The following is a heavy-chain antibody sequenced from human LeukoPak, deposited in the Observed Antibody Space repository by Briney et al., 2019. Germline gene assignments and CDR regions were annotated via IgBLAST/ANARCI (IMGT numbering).Heavy chain of an antibody. D-gene: IGHD4/OR15-4a*01. CDR3: ARGAGRDHPDY. CDR1: GFTFSGYW. CDR2: IKHDGSEK. Sequence: GGSLRLSCAASGFTFSGYWMSWVRQAPGKGLEWVANIKHDGSEKYHVDSVKGRFTISRDNSQNSLYLHMNSLRPEDTAVYYCARGAGRDHPDYWGQGTLVTVSS. J-gene: IGHJ4*02. V-gene: IGHV3-7*01.